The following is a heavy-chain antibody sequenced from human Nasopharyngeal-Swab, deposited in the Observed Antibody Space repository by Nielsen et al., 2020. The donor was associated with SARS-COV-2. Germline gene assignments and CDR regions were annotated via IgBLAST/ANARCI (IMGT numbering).Heavy chain of an antibody. D-gene: IGHD6-25*01. Sequence: GESLKISCAASGFTFSSYSMNWVRQAPGKGLEWVSVIYSGGSTYYADSVKGRFTISRHNSKNTLYLQMNSLRAEDTAVYYCATYPRHDAFDIWGQGTMVTVSS. CDR1: GFTFSSYS. J-gene: IGHJ3*02. CDR3: ATYPRHDAFDI. V-gene: IGHV3-53*04. CDR2: IYSGGST.